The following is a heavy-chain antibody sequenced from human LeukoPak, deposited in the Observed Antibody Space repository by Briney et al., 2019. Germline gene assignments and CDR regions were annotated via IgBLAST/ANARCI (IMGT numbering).Heavy chain of an antibody. V-gene: IGHV4-59*01. J-gene: IGHJ4*02. CDR1: GGSISSYY. CDR2: IYYSGST. Sequence: PSETLSLTCTVSGGSISSYYWSWIRQPPGKGLEWIGYIYYSGSTNYNPSLKSRVTISVDTSKNQFSLKLSSVTAADTAVYYCARGHKDYYGSGSDYWGRGTLVTVSS. CDR3: ARGHKDYYGSGSDY. D-gene: IGHD3-10*01.